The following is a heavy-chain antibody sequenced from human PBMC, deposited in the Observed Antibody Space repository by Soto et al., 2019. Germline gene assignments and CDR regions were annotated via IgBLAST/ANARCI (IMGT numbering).Heavy chain of an antibody. V-gene: IGHV1-46*03. J-gene: IGHJ3*02. CDR1: GYTFTTYY. D-gene: IGHD1-1*01. Sequence: ASGKGSCKASGYTFTTYYIHWVGQPPGQGFEWMGIIDPSGGSTSYAQKFQGRVTMTRDTSTSTVYMELSRLRSEDTAVYYCARGRPYNRYGDDAFVIWGQGTMVTVSS. CDR2: IDPSGGST. CDR3: ARGRPYNRYGDDAFVI.